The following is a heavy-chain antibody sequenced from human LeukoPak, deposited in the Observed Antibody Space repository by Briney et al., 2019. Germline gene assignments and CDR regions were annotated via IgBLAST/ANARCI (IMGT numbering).Heavy chain of an antibody. CDR2: ISGSGGST. V-gene: IGHV3-23*01. CDR3: AKHSSGWYEYYFDY. J-gene: IGHJ4*02. Sequence: GGSLRLSCAASGFTFSSYALTWVRQAPGKGLEWVSAISGSGGSTYYADSVKGRFTISRHNSKNTLYLQMNSLRAEDTAVYYCAKHSSGWYEYYFDYWGQGTLVTVSS. CDR1: GFTFSSYA. D-gene: IGHD6-19*01.